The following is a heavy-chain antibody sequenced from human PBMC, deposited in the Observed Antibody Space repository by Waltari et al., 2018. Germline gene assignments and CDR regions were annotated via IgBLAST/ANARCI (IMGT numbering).Heavy chain of an antibody. CDR2: ISSSGSTI. CDR1: GFTFSSHE. CDR3: ARERSYVFWSGLTYYFDY. D-gene: IGHD3-3*01. V-gene: IGHV3-48*03. Sequence: EVQLVESGGGLVPPGGSLSLPCAASGFTFSSHEMNCVRQAPGTGVEVVSYISSSGSTIYYADSVKGRFTISRDNAKNSLYLQVNSLRAEDTAVYYCARERSYVFWSGLTYYFDYWGQGTLVTVSS. J-gene: IGHJ4*02.